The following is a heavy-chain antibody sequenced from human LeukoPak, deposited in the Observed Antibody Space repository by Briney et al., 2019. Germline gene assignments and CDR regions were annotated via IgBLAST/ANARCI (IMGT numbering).Heavy chain of an antibody. CDR2: IIPIFGTA. J-gene: IGHJ3*02. V-gene: IGHV1-69*01. Sequence: GSSVKVSCKASGGTFSSYAISWVRQAPGQGLEWMGGIIPIFGTANYAQKFQGRVTITADESTSTAYMELSSLRSEDTAVYYCTTEVLEGATDGTFDIWGQGTMVTVSS. CDR3: TTEVLEGATDGTFDI. CDR1: GGTFSSYA. D-gene: IGHD1-26*01.